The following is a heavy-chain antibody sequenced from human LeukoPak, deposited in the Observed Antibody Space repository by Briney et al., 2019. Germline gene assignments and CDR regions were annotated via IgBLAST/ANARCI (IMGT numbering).Heavy chain of an antibody. J-gene: IGHJ4*02. CDR3: AKNIVVVVAATRGFDY. D-gene: IGHD2-15*01. CDR2: IYSGGST. V-gene: IGHV3-53*01. Sequence: PGGSLRLSCAASGFTVSSNYMSWVRQAPGKGLEWVSVIYSGGSTYYADSVKGRFTISRDNSKNTLYLQMNSLRAEDTAVYYCAKNIVVVVAATRGFDYWGQGTLVTVSS. CDR1: GFTVSSNY.